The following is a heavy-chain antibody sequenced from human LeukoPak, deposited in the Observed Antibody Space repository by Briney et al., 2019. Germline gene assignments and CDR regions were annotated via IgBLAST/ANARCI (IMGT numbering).Heavy chain of an antibody. J-gene: IGHJ6*03. D-gene: IGHD3-16*01. CDR3: ARGGPLYYYYMDV. CDR1: GTIFSSYS. V-gene: IGHV1-69*01. CDR2: ILPLFGTA. Sequence: ASLKVSFKASGTIFSSYSISWVRQAPGQGLEWMGGILPLFGTANYAQTFHGRVTITADEATSTVYMELSSLRSEDTAVYYCARGGPLYYYYMDVWGKGTTVTVSS.